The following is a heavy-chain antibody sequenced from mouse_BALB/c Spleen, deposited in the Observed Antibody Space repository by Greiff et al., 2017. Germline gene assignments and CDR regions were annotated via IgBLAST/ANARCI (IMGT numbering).Heavy chain of an antibody. V-gene: IGHV5-12-1*01. CDR1: GFAFSSYD. D-gene: IGHD2-14*01. CDR2: ISSGGGST. CDR3: ARGGYDNAMDY. Sequence: EVQLVESGGGLVKPGGSLKLSCAASGFAFSSYDMSWVRQTPEKRLEWVAYISSGGGSTYYPDTVKGRFTISRDNAKNTLYLQMSSLKSEDTAMYYCARGGYDNAMDYWGQGTSVTVSS. J-gene: IGHJ4*01.